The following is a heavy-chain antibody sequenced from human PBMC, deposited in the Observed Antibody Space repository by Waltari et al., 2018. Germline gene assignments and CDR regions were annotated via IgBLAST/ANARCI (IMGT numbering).Heavy chain of an antibody. V-gene: IGHV3-30*04. CDR1: EFTFSSYA. J-gene: IGHJ6*02. D-gene: IGHD3-22*01. CDR2: ISNNERNI. Sequence: QVQLVESGGGVVQPGRSLRLSCAASEFTFSSYAMHGVRQAPGKGLEWGSVISNNERNIYYIYSVKGRFTISRDNSKKMLFLQMNSLRAEDTAVYYCARDYCDRTNCHGMDVWGQGTTVTVSS. CDR3: ARDYCDRTNCHGMDV.